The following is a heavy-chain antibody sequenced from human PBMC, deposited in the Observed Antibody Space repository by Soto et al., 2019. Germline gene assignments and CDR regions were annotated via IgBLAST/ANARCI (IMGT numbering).Heavy chain of an antibody. CDR1: GGTFSSYA. V-gene: IGHV1-69*01. J-gene: IGHJ6*02. CDR2: IIPRLSTQ. Sequence: QVQLVQSGAEVKKPGSSVKVSCRASGGTFSSYAVSWVRQAPGQGLEWMGVIIPRLSTQKYVEKFQGRVTITADASATTAYLELSSLTSEDTAVYYCARESSSPTYYYYGMDVWGQGPTVTVSS. CDR3: ARESSSPTYYYYGMDV. D-gene: IGHD6-6*01.